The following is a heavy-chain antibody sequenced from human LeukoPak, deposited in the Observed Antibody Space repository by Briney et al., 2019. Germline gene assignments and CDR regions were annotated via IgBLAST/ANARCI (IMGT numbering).Heavy chain of an antibody. CDR3: AREGSSGWYNFDY. J-gene: IGHJ4*02. CDR1: GFTFSSYA. CDR2: ISYDGSNK. Sequence: GGSLRLSCAASGFTFSSYAMHWVRQAPGKGLEWVAVISYDGSNKYYADSVKGRLTISRDNSKNTLYLQMNSLRAEDTAVYYCAREGSSGWYNFDYWGQGTLVTVSS. V-gene: IGHV3-30-3*01. D-gene: IGHD6-19*01.